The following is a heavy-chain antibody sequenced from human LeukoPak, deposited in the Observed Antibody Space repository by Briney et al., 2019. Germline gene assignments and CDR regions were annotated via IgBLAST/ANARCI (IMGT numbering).Heavy chain of an antibody. J-gene: IGHJ6*02. Sequence: PGGSLRLSCAASGFTFSSYWMSWVRQAPGKGLEWVANIKQDGSEKYYVDPVKGRFTISRDNAKNSLYLQMNSLRTEDTAVYYCARDCDTSGYYYCGMDVWGQGTTVAVSS. CDR1: GFTFSSYW. V-gene: IGHV3-7*01. CDR2: IKQDGSEK. CDR3: ARDCDTSGYYYCGMDV. D-gene: IGHD3-22*01.